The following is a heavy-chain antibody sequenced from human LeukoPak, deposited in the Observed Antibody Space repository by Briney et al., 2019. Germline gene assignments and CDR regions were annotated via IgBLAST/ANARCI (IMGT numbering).Heavy chain of an antibody. Sequence: SETLSLTCTVSGGSISSSHYYWGWIRQPPGKGLEWVGTIYYSGTTYYNPSLESLVTISEDTSKNQFSLTLRSVTAADTAVYYCARQISDYYYYYIDVWGKGATVTVSS. D-gene: IGHD3-3*01. CDR1: GGSISSSHYY. CDR3: ARQISDYYYYYIDV. J-gene: IGHJ6*03. CDR2: IYYSGTT. V-gene: IGHV4-39*01.